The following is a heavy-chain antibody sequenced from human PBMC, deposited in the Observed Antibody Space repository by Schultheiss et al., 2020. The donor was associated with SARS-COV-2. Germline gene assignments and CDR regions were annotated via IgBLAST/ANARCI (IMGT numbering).Heavy chain of an antibody. CDR2: ISYDGSNK. CDR3: ARDGSQYYDFWSGSPYYYGMDV. V-gene: IGHV3-30*01. Sequence: GGSLRLSCAASGFTFSSYAMSWVRQAPGKGLEWVAVISYDGSNKYYADSVKGRFTISRDNSKNTLYLQMNSLRAEDTAVYYCARDGSQYYDFWSGSPYYYGMDVWGQGTTVTVSS. J-gene: IGHJ6*02. D-gene: IGHD3-3*01. CDR1: GFTFSSYA.